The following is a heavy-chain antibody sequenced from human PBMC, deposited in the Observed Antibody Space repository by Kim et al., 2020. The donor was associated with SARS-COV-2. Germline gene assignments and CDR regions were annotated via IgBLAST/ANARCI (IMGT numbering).Heavy chain of an antibody. CDR3: ARDENYYFDY. V-gene: IGHV1-3*01. CDR2: NT. J-gene: IGHJ4*02. Sequence: NTKYSQKFQGRVTITRDTSASTAYMELSSLRSEDTAVYYCARDENYYFDYWGQGTLVTVSS.